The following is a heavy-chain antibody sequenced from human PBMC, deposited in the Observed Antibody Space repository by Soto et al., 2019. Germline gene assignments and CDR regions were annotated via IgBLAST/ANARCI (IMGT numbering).Heavy chain of an antibody. CDR2: INVYNGNT. D-gene: IGHD3-10*01. V-gene: IGHV1-18*01. Sequence: QVQLVQSGAEVKKPGASVKVSCKASGYTFTSDGISWVRQAPGQGLEWMGWINVYNGNTHYAQKLQGRGTMTTDTPTSTAYLDLRSLRADDTAVYFFARDTSRGEYAYWGQGTLVTVSS. J-gene: IGHJ4*02. CDR3: ARDTSRGEYAY. CDR1: GYTFTSDG.